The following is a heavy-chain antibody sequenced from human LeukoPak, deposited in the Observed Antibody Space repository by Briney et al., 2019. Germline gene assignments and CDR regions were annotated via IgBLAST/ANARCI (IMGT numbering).Heavy chain of an antibody. V-gene: IGHV3-30*18. CDR1: GFTFSSYG. J-gene: IGHJ3*02. Sequence: PGGSLRLSCAASGFTFSSYGMHWVRQAPCKGLEWVAVISYDGSNKYYADSVKGRFTISRDNSKNTLYLQMNSLRAEDTAVYYCAKDQGYSSSWYLDAFDIWGQGTMVTVSS. CDR3: AKDQGYSSSWYLDAFDI. CDR2: ISYDGSNK. D-gene: IGHD6-13*01.